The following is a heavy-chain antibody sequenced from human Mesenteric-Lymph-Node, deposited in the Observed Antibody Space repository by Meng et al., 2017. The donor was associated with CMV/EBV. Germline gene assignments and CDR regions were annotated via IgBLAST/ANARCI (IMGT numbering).Heavy chain of an antibody. J-gene: IGHJ4*02. CDR3: ARDIVGSNFDY. CDR2: IYWNDDN. CDR1: GFSLSTSGVG. Sequence: SGPTLVKPTQTLTLTCTFSGFSLSTSGVGVGWIRQPPGKALEWLALIYWNDDNRYSPSLKSRLTITKDTSKNQVVLTMTNMDPVDTATYYCARDIVGSNFDYWGQGTLVTVSS. V-gene: IGHV2-5*01. D-gene: IGHD5-12*01.